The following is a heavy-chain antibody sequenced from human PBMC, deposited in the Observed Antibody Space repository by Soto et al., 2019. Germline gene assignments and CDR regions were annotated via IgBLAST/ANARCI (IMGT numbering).Heavy chain of an antibody. CDR1: GFTFSSYA. CDR2: ISGGGGST. CDR3: ATQGELLQYFDS. Sequence: PGGSLRLSCAASGFTFSSYAMSWVRQAPGKGLEWVSAISGGGGSTYYADSVKGRFTISRDKSKNTLYLQMNSLRAEDTAVYYCATQGELLQYFDSWGQGALVTVSS. V-gene: IGHV3-23*01. D-gene: IGHD1-26*01. J-gene: IGHJ4*02.